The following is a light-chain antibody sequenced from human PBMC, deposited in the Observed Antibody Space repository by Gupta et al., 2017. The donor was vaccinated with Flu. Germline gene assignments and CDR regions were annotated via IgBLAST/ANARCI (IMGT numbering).Light chain of an antibody. CDR1: SSDIASYNY. J-gene: IGLJ3*02. Sequence: QSALTQPASVSGSPGQSITLSCTGTSSDIASYNYVSWFQQHPGKAPKLIIFEVSNRPSGVSSRFSGSKSGSTASLTISGLQAEDEADYYCTSYTISTTWVFGGGTKLTVL. CDR2: EVS. V-gene: IGLV2-14*01. CDR3: TSYTISTTWV.